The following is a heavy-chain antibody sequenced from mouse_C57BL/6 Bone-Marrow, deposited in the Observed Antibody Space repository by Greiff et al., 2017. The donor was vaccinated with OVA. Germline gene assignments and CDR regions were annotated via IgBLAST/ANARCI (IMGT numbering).Heavy chain of an antibody. CDR1: GYAFRNYW. Sequence: VQLQQSGAALVKPGASVKISCKASGYAFRNYWMNWVKQRPGKGLEWIGKIYPGDGDINYNGQFKGKATLNVDKSSSTAYMQFSSLTSEYSAVYFCARGAYWGQGTTLTVSS. CDR3: ARGAY. CDR2: IYPGDGDI. J-gene: IGHJ2*01. V-gene: IGHV1-80*01.